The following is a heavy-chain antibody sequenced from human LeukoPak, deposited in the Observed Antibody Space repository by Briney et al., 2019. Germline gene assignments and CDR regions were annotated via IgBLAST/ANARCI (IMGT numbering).Heavy chain of an antibody. D-gene: IGHD6-13*01. Sequence: SETLSLTCTVSGGSISSSSYYWGGIRQPPGKGLEGIGSIYYSGSTYYNPSLKSRVTISVDTSKNQFSLKLSSVTAADTAVYYCASTSSSWYGVAFDIWGQGTMVTVSS. CDR2: IYYSGST. J-gene: IGHJ3*02. CDR3: ASTSSSWYGVAFDI. V-gene: IGHV4-39*01. CDR1: GGSISSSSYY.